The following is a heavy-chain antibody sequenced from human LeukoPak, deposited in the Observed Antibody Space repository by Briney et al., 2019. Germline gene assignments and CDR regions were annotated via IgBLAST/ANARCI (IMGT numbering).Heavy chain of an antibody. CDR1: GGSFSGYY. V-gene: IGHV4-34*01. J-gene: IGHJ4*02. D-gene: IGHD3-22*01. CDR3: ARDTYYYDSSGYFSFDY. CDR2: INHSGST. Sequence: SETLSLTCAVYGGSFSGYYWSWIRQPPGKGLEWIGEINHSGSTNYNPSLKSRVTISVDTSKNQFSLKLSSVTAADTAVYYCARDTYYYDSSGYFSFDYWGQGTLVTVSS.